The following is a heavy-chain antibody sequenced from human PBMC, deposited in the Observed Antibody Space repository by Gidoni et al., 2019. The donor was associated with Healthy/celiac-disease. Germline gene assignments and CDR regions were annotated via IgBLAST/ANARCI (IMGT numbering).Heavy chain of an antibody. CDR2: ISGSGGST. V-gene: IGHV3-23*01. CDR3: AKWEIAADYYYYGMDV. D-gene: IGHD6-13*01. CDR1: GFTFSSYA. J-gene: IGHJ6*02. Sequence: EVQLLESGGGLVQPGGSLRLSCAASGFTFSSYAMSWVRQAPGKGLEWVSAISGSGGSTYYADTVKGRFTISRDNSKNTLYLQMNSLRAEDTAVYYCAKWEIAADYYYYGMDVWGQGTTVTVSS.